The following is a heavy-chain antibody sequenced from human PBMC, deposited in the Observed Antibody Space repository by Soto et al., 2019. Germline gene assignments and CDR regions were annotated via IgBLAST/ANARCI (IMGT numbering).Heavy chain of an antibody. V-gene: IGHV3-30*19. Sequence: GGSLRLSCAASGFTFSSYGMHWVRQAPGKGLEWVAVISYDGSTKYYADSVKGRFTCSRDNSKNTLYLQMNSLRAEDTAVYFCARDHPYSSTWKGDHYYGMDVWGQGTTVTVSS. D-gene: IGHD6-13*01. CDR3: ARDHPYSSTWKGDHYYGMDV. J-gene: IGHJ6*02. CDR2: ISYDGSTK. CDR1: GFTFSSYG.